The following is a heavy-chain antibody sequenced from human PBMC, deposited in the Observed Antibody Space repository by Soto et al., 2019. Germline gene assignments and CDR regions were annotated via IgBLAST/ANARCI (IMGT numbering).Heavy chain of an antibody. CDR1: GGSISSGGYY. J-gene: IGHJ6*03. V-gene: IGHV4-31*03. CDR2: IYYSGST. D-gene: IGHD3-3*01. Sequence: SETLSLTCTVSGGSISSGGYYWSWIRQHPGKGLEWIGYIYYSGSTYYNPSLKSRVTISVDTSKNQFSLKLSSVTAADTAVYHCARDRSAYYYYYYMDVWGKGTTVTVSS. CDR3: ARDRSAYYYYYYMDV.